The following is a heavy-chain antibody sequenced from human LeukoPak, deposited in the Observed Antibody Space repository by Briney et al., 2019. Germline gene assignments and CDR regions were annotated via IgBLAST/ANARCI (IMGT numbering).Heavy chain of an antibody. J-gene: IGHJ4*02. CDR3: ARDDLYGGNSLDY. D-gene: IGHD4-23*01. V-gene: IGHV3-49*04. Sequence: GGSLRLSCTTSGFTFGDYAMSWVRQVPGEGLEWVGFIRSKVYGATTEYAASVRGRFTISRDDSKSIAYLQLNSLKTEDTAAYHCARDDLYGGNSLDYWDQGTLVTVSS. CDR2: IRSKVYGATT. CDR1: GFTFGDYA.